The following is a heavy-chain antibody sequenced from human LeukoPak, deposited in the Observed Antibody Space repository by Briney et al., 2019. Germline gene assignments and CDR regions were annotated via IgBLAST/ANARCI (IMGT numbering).Heavy chain of an antibody. CDR3: AKGTGGSSYSALDY. CDR1: GFTFSTFA. CDR2: IGSGGST. D-gene: IGHD2-15*01. J-gene: IGHJ4*02. Sequence: GGSLRLSCAASGFTFSTFAMSWVRQAPGKGLEWVSSIGSGGSTNYAGSVQGRFTISRDNSKNTLYLQMNSLRAEDTAVYYCAKGTGGSSYSALDYWGQGTLVTVSS. V-gene: IGHV3-23*01.